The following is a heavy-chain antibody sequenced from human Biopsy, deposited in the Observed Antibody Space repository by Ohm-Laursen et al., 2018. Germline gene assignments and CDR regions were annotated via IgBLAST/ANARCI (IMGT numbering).Heavy chain of an antibody. CDR2: IFYSANT. CDR3: ARDYGSGSLFDP. Sequence: SDTLSLTCAVSGVSINGGRYYWNWIRHHPGKGLEWIGNIFYSANTYYNPSLKSRVTISVDTSKNQFSLRLTSVTAADTAVYYCARDYGSGSLFDPWGQGTLVTVSS. J-gene: IGHJ5*02. V-gene: IGHV4-31*11. CDR1: GVSINGGRYY. D-gene: IGHD2-15*01.